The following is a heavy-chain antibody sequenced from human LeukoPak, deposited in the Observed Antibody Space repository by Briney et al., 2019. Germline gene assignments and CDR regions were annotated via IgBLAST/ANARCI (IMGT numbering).Heavy chain of an antibody. CDR1: GYTFTNYA. CDR3: ARVINNSGSYSLVPFDY. J-gene: IGHJ4*02. D-gene: IGHD1-26*01. Sequence: ASVKVSCKASGYTFTNYAISWVRQAPGQGLEWMGWISAYNGNTKYTQKFQGRVTMTTDTSTSTAYMELRSLRSDDTAVYYCARVINNSGSYSLVPFDYWGQGTQVTVSS. CDR2: ISAYNGNT. V-gene: IGHV1-18*01.